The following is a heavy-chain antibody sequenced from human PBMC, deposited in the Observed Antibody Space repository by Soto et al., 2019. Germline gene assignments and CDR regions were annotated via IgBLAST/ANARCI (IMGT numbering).Heavy chain of an antibody. CDR2: IYYSGST. Sequence: LSLTCTVSGGSISSYYWSWIRQPPGKGLEWIGYIYYSGSTNYNPSLKSRVTISVDTSKNQFSLKLSSVTAADTAVYYCARVPDSISVRWYYYNYMLVWGTATSVSV. J-gene: IGHJ6*03. D-gene: IGHD6-6*01. CDR1: GGSISSYY. V-gene: IGHV4-59*01. CDR3: ARVPDSISVRWYYYNYMLV.